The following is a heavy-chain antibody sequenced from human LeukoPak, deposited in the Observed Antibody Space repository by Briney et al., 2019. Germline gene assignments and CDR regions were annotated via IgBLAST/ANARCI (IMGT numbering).Heavy chain of an antibody. CDR1: GYTFTSYY. V-gene: IGHV1-46*01. J-gene: IGHJ4*02. CDR2: INPSGGST. D-gene: IGHD6-13*01. CDR3: ARDLGGGFIAAAGTIDY. Sequence: ASVKVSCKASGYTFTSYYMHWVRQAPGQGLEWMGIINPSGGSTSYAQKFQGRVTMTRDTSTSTVYMELGSLRSEDTAVYYCARDLGGGFIAAAGTIDYWGQGTLVTVSS.